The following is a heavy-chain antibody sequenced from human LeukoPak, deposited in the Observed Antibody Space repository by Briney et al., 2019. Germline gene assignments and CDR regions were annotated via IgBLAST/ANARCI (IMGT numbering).Heavy chain of an antibody. D-gene: IGHD2/OR15-2a*01. V-gene: IGHV3-15*01. CDR3: TSDDPVNRS. J-gene: IGHJ4*02. Sequence: PGGSLRLSCAASGFAFSNAWMSWVRQAPGKGLEWVGRIKSKTNGETTDYAAPVKGRFTISRDDSKHTLFLQMNTLKTEDTAMYYCTSDDPVNRSWGQGTLVTVSS. CDR2: IKSKTNGETT. CDR1: GFAFSNAW.